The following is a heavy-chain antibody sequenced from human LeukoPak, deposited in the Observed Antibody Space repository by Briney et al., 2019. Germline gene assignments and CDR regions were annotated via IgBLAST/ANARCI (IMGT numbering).Heavy chain of an antibody. V-gene: IGHV4-34*01. J-gene: IGHJ4*02. CDR3: ARGYCSGGSCPNFDY. D-gene: IGHD2-15*01. CDR1: GFTFDDYG. CDR2: INHSGST. Sequence: GSLRLSCAASGFTFDDYGMSWVRQAPGKGLEWIGEINHSGSTNYNPSLKSRVTISVDTSKNQFSLKLSSVTAADTAVYYCARGYCSGGSCPNFDYWGQGTLVTVSS.